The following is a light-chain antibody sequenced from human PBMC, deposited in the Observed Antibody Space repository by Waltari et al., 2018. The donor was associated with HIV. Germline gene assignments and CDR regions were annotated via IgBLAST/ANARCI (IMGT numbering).Light chain of an antibody. J-gene: IGLJ3*02. CDR2: DVT. Sequence: QSALTQPRSVSGSPGQSVTISCTGTSSDVGTHNYVTWYQHHPGKAPKLIIYDVTKRPSGVPDRFSGSKSGNTASLTISGLQVDDEADYYCCSYVGNFTWVFGGGTKLTVL. V-gene: IGLV2-11*01. CDR1: SSDVGTHNY. CDR3: CSYVGNFTWV.